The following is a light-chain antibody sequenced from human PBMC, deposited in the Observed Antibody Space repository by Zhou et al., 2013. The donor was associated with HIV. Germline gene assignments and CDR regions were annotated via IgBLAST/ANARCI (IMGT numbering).Light chain of an antibody. V-gene: IGKV1-39*01. J-gene: IGKJ2*01. CDR3: QQTYNLYT. CDR1: ENINSY. Sequence: IQMTQSPSSLPASVGDRVTITCRAAENINSYLHWYQHKPGQAPKLLISAASNLESGVPSRFRGSGFGTHFTLTITSLQPEDFATYYCQQTYNLYTFGQGTKLE. CDR2: AAS.